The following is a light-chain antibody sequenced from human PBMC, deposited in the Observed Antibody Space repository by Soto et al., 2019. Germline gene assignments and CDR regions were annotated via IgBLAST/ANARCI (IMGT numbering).Light chain of an antibody. V-gene: IGKV1-5*03. CDR3: QQYNSYPWT. Sequence: DIQMTQSPSTLSASVGDRVTITCRAGQSISSWLAWYQQKPGKAPKLLIYKASSLEGGVPSRFSGSGSGTEFTLTISSLQPDDLATYYCQQYNSYPWTFGQGTKVEIK. J-gene: IGKJ1*01. CDR1: QSISSW. CDR2: KAS.